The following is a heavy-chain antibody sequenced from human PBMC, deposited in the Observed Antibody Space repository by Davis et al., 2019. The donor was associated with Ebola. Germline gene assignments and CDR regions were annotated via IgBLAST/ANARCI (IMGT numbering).Heavy chain of an antibody. D-gene: IGHD3-3*01. J-gene: IGHJ3*01. Sequence: ASVKVSCKASGYTFTKYYMHWVRQAPGQGLEWMGIINPDGGGTNYAPKFRDRVAMTTDTSTSTIYMELTSLRSDDTAVYYCTRTTTVFGVAGSPHDAFDFWGQGTTVTISS. CDR3: TRTTTVFGVAGSPHDAFDF. CDR1: GYTFTKYY. CDR2: INPDGGGT. V-gene: IGHV1-46*01.